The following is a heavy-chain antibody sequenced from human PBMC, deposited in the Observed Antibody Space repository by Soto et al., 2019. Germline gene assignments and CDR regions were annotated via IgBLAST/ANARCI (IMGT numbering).Heavy chain of an antibody. V-gene: IGHV3-21*01. J-gene: IGHJ6*02. D-gene: IGHD5-12*01. CDR2: ISSSSSYI. CDR3: ARDGGYSGYEANYYYGMDV. CDR1: GFTFSSYS. Sequence: TGGSLRLSCAASGFTFSSYSMNWVRQAPGKGLEWVSSISSSSSYIYYADSVKGRFTISRDNAKNSLYLQMNSLRAEDTAVYYCARDGGYSGYEANYYYGMDVWGQGTTVTVSS.